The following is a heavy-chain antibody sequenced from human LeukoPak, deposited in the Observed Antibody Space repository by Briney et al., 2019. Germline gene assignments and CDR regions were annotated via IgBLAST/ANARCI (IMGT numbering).Heavy chain of an antibody. D-gene: IGHD6-13*01. V-gene: IGHV3-15*01. CDR1: GFTFSNAW. J-gene: IGHJ4*02. CDR3: TTLAAAGRRVEDY. Sequence: GGSLRLSCAASGFTFSNAWMSWVRQAPGKGLEWVGRIKSKTDGGTTGYAAPVKGRFTISRDDSKNTLYLQMNSLKTEDTAVYYCTTLAAAGRRVEDYWGQGTLVTVSS. CDR2: IKSKTDGGTT.